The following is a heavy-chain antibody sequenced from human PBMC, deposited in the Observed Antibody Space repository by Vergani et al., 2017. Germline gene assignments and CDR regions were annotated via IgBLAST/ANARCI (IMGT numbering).Heavy chain of an antibody. CDR2: IYYSGST. J-gene: IGHJ5*02. CDR1: GGSISSYY. CDR3: AREGSSGS. Sequence: QVQLQESGPGLVKPSETLSLTCTVSGGSISSYYWSWIRQPPGKGLEWIGYIYYSGSTNYNPSLKSRVTISVDTSKNQFSLKLSSVTAADTAIYYCAREGSSGSWGQGTLVTVSS. D-gene: IGHD6-25*01. V-gene: IGHV4-59*12.